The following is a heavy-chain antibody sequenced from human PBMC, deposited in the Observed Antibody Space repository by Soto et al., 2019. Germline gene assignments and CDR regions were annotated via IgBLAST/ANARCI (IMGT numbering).Heavy chain of an antibody. Sequence: QVQLQESGPGLVKPSETLSLTCTVSGGSISSYYWSWIRQPPGKGLEWIGYIYYSGSTNYNPSLKSRVPLPVDTSKNQFSLKLSAVTAADTAVYYCARLWFGELSDAFDIWGQGTMVTVSS. D-gene: IGHD3-10*01. CDR1: GGSISSYY. J-gene: IGHJ3*02. CDR3: ARLWFGELSDAFDI. CDR2: IYYSGST. V-gene: IGHV4-59*01.